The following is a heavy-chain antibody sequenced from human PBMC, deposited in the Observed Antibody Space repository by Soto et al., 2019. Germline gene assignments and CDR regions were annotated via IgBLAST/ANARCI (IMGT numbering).Heavy chain of an antibody. CDR2: IYRGGST. Sequence: GGSLRLSCADSGFTVSSNYMSWVHQAPGKGLEWVSVIYRGGSTYYADSVKGRFTISRDNSKNTLYLQMNSLRAEDTAVYYCARAGSGSYFVFYYGMDVWGQGTTVTVSS. V-gene: IGHV3-53*01. CDR3: ARAGSGSYFVFYYGMDV. D-gene: IGHD3-10*01. J-gene: IGHJ6*02. CDR1: GFTVSSNY.